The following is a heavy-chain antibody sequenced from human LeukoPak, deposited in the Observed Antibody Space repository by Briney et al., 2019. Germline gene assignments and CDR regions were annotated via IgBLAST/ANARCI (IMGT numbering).Heavy chain of an antibody. Sequence: SVKVSYKASGGTFSSYAISWVRQAPGQGLEWMGGIIPIFGTANYAQKLQGRVTITTDESTSTAYMELSSLRSEDTAVYYCARGPTIFGVTGPTYYYMDVWGKGTTVTVSS. CDR2: IIPIFGTA. V-gene: IGHV1-69*05. J-gene: IGHJ6*03. CDR3: ARGPTIFGVTGPTYYYMDV. CDR1: GGTFSSYA. D-gene: IGHD3-3*01.